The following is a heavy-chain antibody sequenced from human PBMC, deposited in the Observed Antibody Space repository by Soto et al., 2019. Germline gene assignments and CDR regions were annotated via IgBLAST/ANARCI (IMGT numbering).Heavy chain of an antibody. CDR1: GYTFTTYY. V-gene: IGHV1-46*01. CDR3: AAPGGGSSYGYVH. J-gene: IGHJ4*02. CDR2: IKPSGGGA. D-gene: IGHD5-18*01. Sequence: QVPLVQSGAEVRKPGASVKVSCRTSGYTFTTYYIYWVRQAPGQGLEWMGTIKPSGGGANYAQKFQDRVTMTRDTSTTTVYMELSSLRSEDTAVYYCAAPGGGSSYGYVHWGQGTLVTVSS.